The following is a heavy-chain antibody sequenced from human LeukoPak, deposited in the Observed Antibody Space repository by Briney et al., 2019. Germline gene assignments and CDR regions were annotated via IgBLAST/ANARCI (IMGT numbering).Heavy chain of an antibody. V-gene: IGHV4-39*07. CDR3: ARDFRPVVGAQATRPADY. CDR2: IYYSGST. CDR1: GGSISSSSYY. Sequence: SETLSLTCTVSGGSISSSSYYWGWIRQPPGKGLEWIGSIYYSGSTYYNPSLKSRVTISVDTSKNQFSLKLSSVTAADTAVYYCARDFRPVVGAQATRPADYWGQGTLVTVSS. D-gene: IGHD1-26*01. J-gene: IGHJ4*02.